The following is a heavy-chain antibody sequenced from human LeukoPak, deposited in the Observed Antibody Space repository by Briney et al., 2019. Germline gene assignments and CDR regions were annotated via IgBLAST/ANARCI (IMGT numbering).Heavy chain of an antibody. CDR1: GFTFSTYA. Sequence: PGGSLRLSCAASGFTFSTYAMSGVPQAPGMRLEWVASISDGGDSTHYADSVEGRFPISRDNSKNTLYLQMNSLRDEDTALYYCAKSFLPSLAGGTGSRWGQGTLVTVSS. J-gene: IGHJ4*02. D-gene: IGHD3-10*01. V-gene: IGHV3-23*01. CDR2: ISDGGDST. CDR3: AKSFLPSLAGGTGSR.